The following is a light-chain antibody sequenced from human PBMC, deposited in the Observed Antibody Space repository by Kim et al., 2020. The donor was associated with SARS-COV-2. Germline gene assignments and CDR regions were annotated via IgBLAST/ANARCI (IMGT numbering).Light chain of an antibody. CDR1: QSVNSN. J-gene: IGKJ1*01. V-gene: IGKV3-15*01. CDR3: QQYNSWPRT. CDR2: GAS. Sequence: EIVVTQSPGTLSVSAGERATLSCRASQSVNSNVAWYQQKPGQAPRLLISGASTRATGIPDRFSGSGSGTEFTLTISSLQSEDFAVYYCQQYNSWPRTFGQGTKVDIK.